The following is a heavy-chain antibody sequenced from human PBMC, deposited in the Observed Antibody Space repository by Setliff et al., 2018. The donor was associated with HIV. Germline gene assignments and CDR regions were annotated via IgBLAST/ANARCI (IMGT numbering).Heavy chain of an antibody. CDR1: GGSISSGGYY. V-gene: IGHV4-31*03. J-gene: IGHJ6*03. Sequence: SETLSLTCTVSGGSISSGGYYWSWIRQHPGKGLEWIGNIYYSGSPYYNPSLKSRLTMSVDTSRNQFSLRLSSVTAADTAVYYCARGGGGAYYYYYMDVWGKGTTVTVSS. CDR3: ARGGGGAYYYYYMDV. D-gene: IGHD1-26*01. CDR2: IYYSGSP.